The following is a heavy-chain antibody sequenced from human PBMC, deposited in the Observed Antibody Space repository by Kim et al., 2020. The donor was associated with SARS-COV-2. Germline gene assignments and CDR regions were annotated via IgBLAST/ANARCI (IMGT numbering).Heavy chain of an antibody. D-gene: IGHD2-2*01. J-gene: IGHJ4*02. CDR3: ARDQLRAAPDGYTLYYFDY. CDR2: INPSGGST. V-gene: IGHV1-46*01. CDR1: GYTFTSYY. Sequence: ASVKVSCKASGYTFTSYYMHWVRQAPGQGLEWMGIINPSGGSTSYAQKFQGRVTMTRDTSTSTVYMELSSLRSEDTAVYYCARDQLRAAPDGYTLYYFDYWGQGTLVTVSS.